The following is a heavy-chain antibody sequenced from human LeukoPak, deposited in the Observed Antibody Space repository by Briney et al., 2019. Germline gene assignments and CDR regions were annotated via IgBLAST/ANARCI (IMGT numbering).Heavy chain of an antibody. CDR2: INPNSGGT. CDR1: GYTFTDYY. Sequence: ASVKVSCKAFGYTFTDYYMHWVRQAPGQGLEWMGRINPNSGGTNYAQEFQGRVTMTRDTSISTAYMELSRLTSDDTAVYYCAKDSSSSGGDWGQGTLVTVSS. D-gene: IGHD6-6*01. V-gene: IGHV1-2*06. CDR3: AKDSSSSGGD. J-gene: IGHJ4*02.